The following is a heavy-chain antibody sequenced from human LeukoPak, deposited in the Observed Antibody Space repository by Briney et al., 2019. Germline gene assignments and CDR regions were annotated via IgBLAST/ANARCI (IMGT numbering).Heavy chain of an antibody. CDR2: ISYNGSNK. J-gene: IGHJ5*02. Sequence: GGSLSFYCAASGFIFSSYGVLWVRQARGKVLEWGAVISYNGSNKNYADSVQGRFTITRDNSKNTLYLQMNSLRTEDTAVYYCAKDPGGSWFDPWGQGTLVTVSS. CDR1: GFIFSSYG. V-gene: IGHV3-30*18. CDR3: AKDPGGSWFDP.